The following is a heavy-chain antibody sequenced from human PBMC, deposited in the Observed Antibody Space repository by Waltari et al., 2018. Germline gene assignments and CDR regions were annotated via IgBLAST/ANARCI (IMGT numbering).Heavy chain of an antibody. CDR3: ARGPGNYDFWSGSYYYYGMDV. V-gene: IGHV1-8*01. CDR2: MNPNSGNT. J-gene: IGHJ6*02. Sequence: QVQLVQSGAEVKKPGASVKVSCKASGYTFTSYDINWVRQATGQGLEGMGWMNPNSGNTGYAQKFQGRVTMTRNTSISTAYMELSSLRSEDTAVYYCARGPGNYDFWSGSYYYYGMDVWGQGTTVTVSS. D-gene: IGHD3-3*01. CDR1: GYTFTSYD.